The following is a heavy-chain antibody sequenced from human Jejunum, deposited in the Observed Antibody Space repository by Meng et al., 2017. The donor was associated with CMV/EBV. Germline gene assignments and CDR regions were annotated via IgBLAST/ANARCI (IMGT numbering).Heavy chain of an antibody. Sequence: HLETSDPGLGKPSQTLSLTCTVSGGSINSGDYYWSWIRQPPGKGLEWIGCIYYSGSTYYNPSLKGRVTISVDTSKNQFSLNLSSVTAADTAVYYCARGQRSYSGSYPEWFDPWGQGTLVTVSS. CDR3: ARGQRSYSGSYPEWFDP. V-gene: IGHV4-30-4*01. CDR1: GGSINSGDYY. J-gene: IGHJ5*02. D-gene: IGHD1-26*01. CDR2: IYYSGST.